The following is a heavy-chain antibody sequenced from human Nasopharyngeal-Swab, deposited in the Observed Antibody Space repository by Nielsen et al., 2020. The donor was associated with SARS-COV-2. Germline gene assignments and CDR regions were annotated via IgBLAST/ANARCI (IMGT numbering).Heavy chain of an antibody. J-gene: IGHJ5*02. CDR3: ARDRYSTTNWFDP. CDR2: ISSDGSTT. Sequence: GESLKISCAASGFTFSSYAMSWVRQAPGKGLEWVSRISSDGSTTSYADSVRGRFTISRDNAKNTLYLQMNSLRAEDTAVYYCARDRYSTTNWFDPWGQGTLVTVSS. V-gene: IGHV3-74*01. CDR1: GFTFSSYA. D-gene: IGHD1-26*01.